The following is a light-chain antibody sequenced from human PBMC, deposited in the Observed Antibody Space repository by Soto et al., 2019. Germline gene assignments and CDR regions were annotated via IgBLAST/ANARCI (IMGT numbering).Light chain of an antibody. CDR3: SSYTSSSTYV. CDR1: SSDVGGYNY. V-gene: IGLV2-14*01. Sequence: QSALTQPASVSGSPGQSITISCTGTSSDVGGYNYVSWYQQHPGKAPKLMIYEVSNRPSGVSNRFSGSKSGNTASLTISGLQAEDEADYYCSSYTSSSTYVFGTGTNHRP. J-gene: IGLJ1*01. CDR2: EVS.